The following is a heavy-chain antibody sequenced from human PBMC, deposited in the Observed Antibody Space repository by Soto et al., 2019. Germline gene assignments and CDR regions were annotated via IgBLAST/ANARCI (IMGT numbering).Heavy chain of an antibody. CDR1: GGSFSGYY. D-gene: IGHD3-16*02. CDR2: INHSGST. J-gene: IGHJ4*02. Sequence: PSETLSLTCAVYGGSFSGYYWSWIRQPPGKGLERIGEINHSGSTNYNPSLKSRVTISVDTSKNQFSLKLSSVTAADTAVYYCARGIMITFGGVIVIPGYFDYWGQGTLVTVSS. V-gene: IGHV4-34*01. CDR3: ARGIMITFGGVIVIPGYFDY.